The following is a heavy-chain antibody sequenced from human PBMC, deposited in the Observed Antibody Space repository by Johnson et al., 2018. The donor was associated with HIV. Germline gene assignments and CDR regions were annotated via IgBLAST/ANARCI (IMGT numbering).Heavy chain of an antibody. V-gene: IGHV3-74*01. Sequence: VQLVESGGGLVQPGGSLRLSCAASGFTFSSYWMHWVRQAPGKGLVWVSRLNSDGSSTSYADSVKGRFTISRDNAKNTLYLQMNSLRAEDTAVYYCAREGDGYNYDAFDIWGQGTMVTVSS. CDR1: GFTFSSYW. J-gene: IGHJ3*02. CDR3: AREGDGYNYDAFDI. CDR2: LNSDGSST. D-gene: IGHD5-24*01.